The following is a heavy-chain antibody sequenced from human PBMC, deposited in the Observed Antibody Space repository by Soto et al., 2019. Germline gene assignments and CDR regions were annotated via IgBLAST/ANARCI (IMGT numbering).Heavy chain of an antibody. D-gene: IGHD5-12*01. CDR1: GFTFSDYY. V-gene: IGHV3-11*05. J-gene: IGHJ4*02. Sequence: QVQLVESGGGLVKPGGSLRLSCAASGFTFSDYYMSWIRQAPGKGLEWVSYITSSSSYTNYADSVKGRFTITRDNAKNSLYLQMNSLRAEDTAVYYCAGDHDRYSGYDYVDYWGQGTLVTVSS. CDR2: ITSSSSYT. CDR3: AGDHDRYSGYDYVDY.